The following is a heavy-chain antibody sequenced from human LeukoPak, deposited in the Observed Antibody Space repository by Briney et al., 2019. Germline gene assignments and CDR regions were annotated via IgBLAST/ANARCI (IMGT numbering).Heavy chain of an antibody. Sequence: ASVKISCEASGYTFTGYYIHWVRQAPGQGLEWVGWINPNSGGTNYAQKFQGRVTMTRDTSISTAYMELSRLGSDDTAVYYCARDLLGQLYYFDYWGQGTLVTVSS. CDR1: GYTFTGYY. CDR3: ARDLLGQLYYFDY. J-gene: IGHJ4*02. D-gene: IGHD1-1*01. V-gene: IGHV1-2*02. CDR2: INPNSGGT.